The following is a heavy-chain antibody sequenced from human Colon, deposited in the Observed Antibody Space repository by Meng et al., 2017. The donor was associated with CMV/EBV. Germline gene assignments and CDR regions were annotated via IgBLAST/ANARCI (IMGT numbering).Heavy chain of an antibody. D-gene: IGHD2-2*03. CDR1: GFDFSIYS. V-gene: IGHV3-23*01. Sequence: GGSLRLSCAASGFDFSIYSMTWVRQAPGRGLEWVSAISGSGGSTYYADSVKGRFTISRDNSKNTLYLQMNSLRAEDTAVYYCAKGVGYCSSTSCSIFDYWGQGTLVTVSS. CDR2: ISGSGGST. J-gene: IGHJ4*02. CDR3: AKGVGYCSSTSCSIFDY.